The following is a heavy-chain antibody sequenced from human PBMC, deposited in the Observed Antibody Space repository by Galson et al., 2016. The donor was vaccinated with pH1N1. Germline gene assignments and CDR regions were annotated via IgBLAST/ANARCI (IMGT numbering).Heavy chain of an antibody. J-gene: IGHJ6*03. CDR3: ARDRSGRGVASSYYMDV. CDR1: GFIFSGYS. V-gene: IGHV3-21*01. Sequence: SLRLSCAASGFIFSGYSMNWVRQAPGKGLEWVSSITSGRFHIYYAESVKGRFTISRDNAKNSLLLQMNSLRAEDTALYYCARDRSGRGVASSYYMDVWGQGTTVTVSS. CDR2: ITSGRFHI. D-gene: IGHD3-10*01.